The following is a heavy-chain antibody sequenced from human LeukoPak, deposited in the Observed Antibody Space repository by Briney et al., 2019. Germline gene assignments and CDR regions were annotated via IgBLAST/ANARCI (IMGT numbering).Heavy chain of an antibody. Sequence: GGSLRLSCAASGFAVSGDYMSWVRQAPGKGLDWVSIIHRDDRTYYADSAKGRFTISRDISKNTLYLRMNALRAEDTAVYYCATRIFWGQGTLVTVSS. D-gene: IGHD3-3*02. CDR1: GFAVSGDY. CDR2: IHRDDRT. CDR3: ATRIF. J-gene: IGHJ4*02. V-gene: IGHV3-53*01.